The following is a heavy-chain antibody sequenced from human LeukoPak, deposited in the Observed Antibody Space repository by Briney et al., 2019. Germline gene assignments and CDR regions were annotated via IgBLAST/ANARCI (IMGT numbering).Heavy chain of an antibody. CDR2: IRSKAYGGTT. CDR1: GFTFGDYA. Sequence: GGSLRLSCTASGFTFGDYAMSWFRQAPGKGLEWVGFIRSKAYGGTTEYAASVKGRFTISRDDSKSIAYLQMNSLKTEDTAVYYCTRDLDSGSYYYFDYWGQGTLVTVSS. CDR3: TRDLDSGSYYYFDY. D-gene: IGHD1-26*01. J-gene: IGHJ4*02. V-gene: IGHV3-49*03.